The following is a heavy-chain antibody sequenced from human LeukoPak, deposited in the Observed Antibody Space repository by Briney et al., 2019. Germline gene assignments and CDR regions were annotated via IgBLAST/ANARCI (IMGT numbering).Heavy chain of an antibody. CDR1: GFTVSSSF. J-gene: IGHJ4*02. D-gene: IGHD3-3*01. Sequence: GGSLRLSCAASGFTVSSSFMSWVRQAPGKGLEWVSVIYSGGSTYYADSVKGRFTISRDNSKNTLYLQMNSLRADDTAVYYCAKDGVGYSFEYWGQGTLVTVSS. CDR3: AKDGVGYSFEY. V-gene: IGHV3-53*01. CDR2: IYSGGST.